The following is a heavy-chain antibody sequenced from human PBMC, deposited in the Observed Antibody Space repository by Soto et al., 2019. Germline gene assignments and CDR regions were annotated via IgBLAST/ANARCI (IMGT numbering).Heavy chain of an antibody. CDR3: ARDLGGYLRGYYFDY. CDR2: IIPIFGTA. D-gene: IGHD3-22*01. V-gene: IGHV1-69*01. Sequence: QVQLVQSGAEVKKPGSSVKVSCKASGGTFSSYAISWVRQAPGQGLEWMGGIIPIFGTANYAQKFQGRVTITADESTSTAYMELSILRYEDTAVYYGARDLGGYLRGYYFDYWGQGTLVTVSS. J-gene: IGHJ4*02. CDR1: GGTFSSYA.